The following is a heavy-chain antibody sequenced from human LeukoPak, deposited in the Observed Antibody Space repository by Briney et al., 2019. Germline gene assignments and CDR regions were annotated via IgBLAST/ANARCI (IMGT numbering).Heavy chain of an antibody. V-gene: IGHV1-58*02. D-gene: IGHD3-22*01. CDR3: AALYYDSPPFDY. Sequence: SVKVSCKASGFTFTSSAMQWVRQARGQRLEWIGWIVVGSGNTNYAQKFQERVTITRDMSTSTAYMELSSLGSEDTAVYYCAALYYDSPPFDYWGQGTLVTVSS. CDR1: GFTFTSSA. CDR2: IVVGSGNT. J-gene: IGHJ4*02.